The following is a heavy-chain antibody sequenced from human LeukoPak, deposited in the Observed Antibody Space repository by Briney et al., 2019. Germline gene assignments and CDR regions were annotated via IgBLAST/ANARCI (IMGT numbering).Heavy chain of an antibody. J-gene: IGHJ3*02. CDR3: AKGHSSGYYTPSLLDAFDI. D-gene: IGHD3-22*01. CDR1: GFTFGSYG. Sequence: GGSLRLSCAASGFTFGSYGMHWVRQAPDKGLEWVAVISYDGGNKYYADSVKGRFTISRDNSKNTLSVQVNSLRAEDTAVYYCAKGHSSGYYTPSLLDAFDIWGQGTMVTVSS. CDR2: ISYDGGNK. V-gene: IGHV3-30*18.